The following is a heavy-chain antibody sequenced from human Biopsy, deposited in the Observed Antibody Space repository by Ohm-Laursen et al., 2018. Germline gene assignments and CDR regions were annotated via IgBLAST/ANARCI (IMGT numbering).Heavy chain of an antibody. Sequence: SLRLSCSASGVTLSGYSMNWVRQTPGKGLEWVSTISSSSDNIYYVDSVKGRFTISRDNAKNSLYLQMNSLRAEDTAVYYCATDGAGSYNENWGQGTLVSVSS. D-gene: IGHD3-10*01. CDR1: GVTLSGYS. CDR2: ISSSSDNI. V-gene: IGHV3-21*04. J-gene: IGHJ4*02. CDR3: ATDGAGSYNEN.